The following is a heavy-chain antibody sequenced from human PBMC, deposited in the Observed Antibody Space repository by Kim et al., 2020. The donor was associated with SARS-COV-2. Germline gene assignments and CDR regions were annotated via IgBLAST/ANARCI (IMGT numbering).Heavy chain of an antibody. D-gene: IGHD2-21*02. J-gene: IGHJ4*02. CDR2: IYYSGST. CDR1: GGSISSSSYY. CDR3: ARHMRGNSRFYDY. Sequence: SETLSLTCTVSGGSISSSSYYWGWIRQPPGKGLEWIGSIYYSGSTYYNPSLKSRVTISVDTSKNQFSLKLSSVTAADTAVYYCARHMRGNSRFYDYWGQGTLVTVSS. V-gene: IGHV4-39*01.